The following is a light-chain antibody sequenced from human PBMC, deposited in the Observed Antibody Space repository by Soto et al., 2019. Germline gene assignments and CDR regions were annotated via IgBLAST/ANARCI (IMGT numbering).Light chain of an antibody. Sequence: QSALTQPPSASGSPGQSVTISCTGTSSDVGGYNGVSWYQQHPGKAPKLRISEDSKRPSGVPNRFSGSKSGDTASLTVSGIQPEDEADYYCSSFAGNNNLVFGGGTKLTVL. V-gene: IGLV2-8*01. J-gene: IGLJ2*01. CDR2: EDS. CDR3: SSFAGNNNLV. CDR1: SSDVGGYNG.